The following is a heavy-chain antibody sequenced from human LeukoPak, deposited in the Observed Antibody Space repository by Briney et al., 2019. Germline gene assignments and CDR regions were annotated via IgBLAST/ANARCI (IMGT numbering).Heavy chain of an antibody. CDR1: GGSISSYY. V-gene: IGHV4-59*01. J-gene: IGHJ4*02. CDR2: IYYSGST. CDR3: ARDLDGYNSYFDY. Sequence: SETLSLTCTVSGGSISSYYWSWIRQPPGKVLEWIGYIYYSGSTNYNPSLKSRVTISVDTSKNQFSLKLSSVTAADTAVYYCARDLDGYNSYFDYWGQGTLVTVSS. D-gene: IGHD5-24*01.